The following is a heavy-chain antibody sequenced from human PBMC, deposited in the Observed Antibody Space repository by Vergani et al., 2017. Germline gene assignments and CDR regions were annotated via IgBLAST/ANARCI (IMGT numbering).Heavy chain of an antibody. CDR3: AKTHRTYGSGSYYKRGFDY. J-gene: IGHJ4*02. V-gene: IGHV1-46*01. CDR1: GYTFTSYY. D-gene: IGHD3-10*01. Sequence: QVQLVQSGAEVKKPGASVKVSCKASGYTFTSYYMHWVRQAPGQGLEWMGIINPSGGSTSYAQKFQGRVTMTRDTSTSTVYMELSSLRSEDTAVYYCAKTHRTYGSGSYYKRGFDYWGQGTLVTVSS. CDR2: INPSGGST.